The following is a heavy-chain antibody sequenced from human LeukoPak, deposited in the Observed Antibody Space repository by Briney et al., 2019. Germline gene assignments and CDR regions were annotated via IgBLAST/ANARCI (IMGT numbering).Heavy chain of an antibody. J-gene: IGHJ4*02. Sequence: PSGTLSLTCAVYGGSFSGYYWSWIRQPPGKGLEWIGEINHSGSTNYNPSLKGRVTISVDTSKNQFSLKLSSVTAADTAVYYCAREGIAAAGTDYWGQGTLVTVSS. V-gene: IGHV4-34*01. CDR1: GGSFSGYY. D-gene: IGHD6-13*01. CDR2: INHSGST. CDR3: AREGIAAAGTDY.